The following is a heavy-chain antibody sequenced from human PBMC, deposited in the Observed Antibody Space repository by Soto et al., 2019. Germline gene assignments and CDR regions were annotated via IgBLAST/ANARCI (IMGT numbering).Heavy chain of an antibody. Sequence: SETLSLTCTVSGGSSCSYDWSWIRQPPGKGLEWIGYIYYRGNTYYRPSLKSRVSISIDTSQNQFSLRLNYVTAADTAVYYYARSVYGSSDFDHWGQGTLVTVSS. CDR3: ARSVYGSSDFDH. CDR2: IYYRGNT. V-gene: IGHV4-59*06. CDR1: GGSSCSYD. J-gene: IGHJ4*01. D-gene: IGHD6-13*01.